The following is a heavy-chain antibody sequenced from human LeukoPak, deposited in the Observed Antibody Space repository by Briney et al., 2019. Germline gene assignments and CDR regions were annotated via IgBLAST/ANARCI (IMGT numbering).Heavy chain of an antibody. CDR3: ARRDQSAAGIDWFDP. CDR2: IIPIFGTA. CDR1: GGTFSSYA. Sequence: ASVKVSCKASGGTFSSYAISWVRQAPGQGLEWMGGIIPIFGTANYAQKFQGRVTMTRDMSTSTVYMELSSLRSEDTAVYYCARRDQSAAGIDWFDPWGQGTLVTVSS. V-gene: IGHV1-69*05. D-gene: IGHD6-13*01. J-gene: IGHJ5*02.